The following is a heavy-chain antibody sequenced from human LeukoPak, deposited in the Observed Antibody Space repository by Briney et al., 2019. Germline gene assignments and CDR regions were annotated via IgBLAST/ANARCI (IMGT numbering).Heavy chain of an antibody. CDR2: IKQDGSEK. J-gene: IGHJ4*02. Sequence: PGGSLRLSCAASGFTFSSYWMSWVRQAPGKGLEWVANIKQDGSEKYYVDSVKGRFTISRDNAKNSLYLQMNSLRAEDTAVYYCARGSGYDLGVFDYWGQGTLVTVSS. CDR3: ARGSGYDLGVFDY. CDR1: GFTFSSYW. D-gene: IGHD5-12*01. V-gene: IGHV3-7*01.